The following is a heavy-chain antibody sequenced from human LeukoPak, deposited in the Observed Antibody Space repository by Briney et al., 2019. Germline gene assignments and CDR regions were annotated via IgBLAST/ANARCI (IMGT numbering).Heavy chain of an antibody. D-gene: IGHD3-10*01. CDR1: GGSISSSSYY. Sequence: PSETLSLTCTVSGGSISSSSYYWGWIRQPPGKGLEWIGSIYYSGSTYYNPSLKSRVTISVDTSKNQFSLKLSSVTAADTAVYYCARGVRSGSYYSGIFNNWFDPWGQGTLVTVSS. CDR3: ARGVRSGSYYSGIFNNWFDP. J-gene: IGHJ5*02. CDR2: IYYSGST. V-gene: IGHV4-39*07.